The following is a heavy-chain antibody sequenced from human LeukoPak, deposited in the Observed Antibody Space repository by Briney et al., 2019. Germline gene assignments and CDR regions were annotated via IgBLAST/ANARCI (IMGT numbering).Heavy chain of an antibody. J-gene: IGHJ4*02. D-gene: IGHD3-9*01. V-gene: IGHV3-30*02. CDR1: GFTFSSYG. Sequence: GGSLRLSCAASGFTFSSYGMHWVRQAPGKGLEWVAFIRYDGSNKYYADSVKGRFTISRDNSKNTLYLQMNSLRAEDTAVYYCAKGAGLRYFDWAYYFDDWGQGTLVTVSS. CDR3: AKGAGLRYFDWAYYFDD. CDR2: IRYDGSNK.